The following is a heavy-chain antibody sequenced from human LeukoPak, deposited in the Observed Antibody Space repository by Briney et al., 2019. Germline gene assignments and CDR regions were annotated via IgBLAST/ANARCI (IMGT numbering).Heavy chain of an antibody. D-gene: IGHD2-2*01. CDR3: ARPRGCGSARCNNFDY. CDR2: MEEHGSEI. Sequence: GGSLRLSCAASGFTFSSYGMSWVRQAPGKGLEWVAIMEEHGSEIFYVDSVKGRFIISRDNARNSLYLQMNNLRAEDTAVYYCARPRGCGSARCNNFDYWGQGTLVTVSS. CDR1: GFTFSSYG. J-gene: IGHJ4*02. V-gene: IGHV3-7*01.